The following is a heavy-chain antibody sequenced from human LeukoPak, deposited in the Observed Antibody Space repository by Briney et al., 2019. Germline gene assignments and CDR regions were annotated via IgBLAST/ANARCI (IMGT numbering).Heavy chain of an antibody. CDR2: INPNSGGT. Sequence: ASVKVSCKASGYTFTGYHVHWVRQAPGQGLEWMGWINPNSGGTNYAPNFQGRVSMTRDTSISTAYMELSRLRSDDTAVYFCARGDRRDLHWFDPWGQGTLVTVSS. CDR3: ARGDRRDLHWFDP. V-gene: IGHV1-2*02. CDR1: GYTFTGYH. J-gene: IGHJ5*02. D-gene: IGHD2-15*01.